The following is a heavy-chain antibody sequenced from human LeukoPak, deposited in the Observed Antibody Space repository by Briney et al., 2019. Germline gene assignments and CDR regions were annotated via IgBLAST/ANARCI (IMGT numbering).Heavy chain of an antibody. CDR3: ARLKASDAFDI. V-gene: IGHV4-59*08. CDR2: VYCSGST. J-gene: IGHJ3*02. Sequence: PLETLCLTCTVSGGSIGSYSWNWIRQSPGTGLEWIGYVYCSGSTMYRSSEQCRVTISVDTSKTQFSLKLSSVTAADTAVYYCARLKASDAFDIWGQGTLVTVSS. CDR1: GGSIGSYS.